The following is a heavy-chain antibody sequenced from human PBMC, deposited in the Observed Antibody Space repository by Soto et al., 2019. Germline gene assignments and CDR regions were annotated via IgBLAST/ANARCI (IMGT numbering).Heavy chain of an antibody. V-gene: IGHV3-21*01. CDR1: GFTFSAYS. CDR2: ITHSGTYV. CDR3: ARARGNDWYSDY. Sequence: LRLSCTASGFTFSAYSMSWVRQAPGKGLEWVSSITHSGTYVYYADSVKGRFTISRDSASKSLFLQMTSLRAEDTAVYHCARARGNDWYSDYWGQGTLVTVSS. J-gene: IGHJ4*02. D-gene: IGHD5-12*01.